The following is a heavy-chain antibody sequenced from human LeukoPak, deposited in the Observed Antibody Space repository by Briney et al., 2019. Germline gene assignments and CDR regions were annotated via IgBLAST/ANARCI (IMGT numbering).Heavy chain of an antibody. D-gene: IGHD2-2*01. Sequence: GGSLRLSCAASGFTFSSYAMSWVRQAPGKGLEWVSAISGSGGSTYYADSVKGRYTISRDNSKNTLYLQMNSLRAEDTAVYYCAKDRRSSTSFFDYWGQGTLVTVSS. V-gene: IGHV3-23*01. CDR1: GFTFSSYA. CDR3: AKDRRSSTSFFDY. J-gene: IGHJ4*02. CDR2: ISGSGGST.